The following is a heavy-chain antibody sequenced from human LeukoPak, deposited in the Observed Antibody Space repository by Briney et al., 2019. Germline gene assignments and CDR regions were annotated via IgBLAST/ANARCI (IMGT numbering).Heavy chain of an antibody. CDR3: ARDSGRGDDFEY. CDR1: GGSISRYY. V-gene: IGHV4-4*07. D-gene: IGHD2-21*01. J-gene: IGHJ4*02. CDR2: TYTSGNT. Sequence: SETLSLTCTVSGGSISRYYCSWIRQPAGKGLEWIGRTYTSGNTNYNPSLKSRVTMSVDTSKNQFSLKLSSVTAADTAVYYCARDSGRGDDFEYWGQGTLVTVSS.